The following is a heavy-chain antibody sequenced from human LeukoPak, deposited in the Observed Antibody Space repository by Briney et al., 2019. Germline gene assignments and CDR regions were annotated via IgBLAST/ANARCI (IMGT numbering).Heavy chain of an antibody. V-gene: IGHV3-69-1*02. Sequence: GGSLRLSCAASGFTFSESNMNWVRQAPGRGLEWISYISRSNTIHYAASVKGRFTISRDNAKNSMYLQMNSLRVDDTAVYYCARDRPAWFGARGAFHIWGHGTLVTVSS. CDR2: ISRSNTI. CDR3: ARDRPAWFGARGAFHI. CDR1: GFTFSESN. J-gene: IGHJ3*02. D-gene: IGHD3-10*01.